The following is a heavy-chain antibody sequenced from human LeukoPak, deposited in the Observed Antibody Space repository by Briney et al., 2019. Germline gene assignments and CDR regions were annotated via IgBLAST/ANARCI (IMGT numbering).Heavy chain of an antibody. CDR2: IYSGGST. D-gene: IGHD3-22*01. CDR3: ARGLIDYYDSSGYYYGRDY. V-gene: IGHV3-66*01. CDR1: GFTVSSNY. Sequence: GGSLRLSCAASGFTVSSNYMSWVRQAPGKGLEWVSVIYSGGSTYYADSVRGRFTISRDNSKNTLYLQMNSLRAEDTAVYYCARGLIDYYDSSGYYYGRDYWGQGTLVTVSS. J-gene: IGHJ4*02.